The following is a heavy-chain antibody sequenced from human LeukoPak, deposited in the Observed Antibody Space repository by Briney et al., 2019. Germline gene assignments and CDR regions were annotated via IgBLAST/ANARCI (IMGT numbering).Heavy chain of an antibody. CDR2: IIPIFGTA. CDR3: ASLITGTTFGVVWFDP. D-gene: IGHD1-7*01. Sequence: GASVKVSCKASGGTFSSYAISWVRQAPGQGLEWMGRIIPIFGTANYAQKFQGRVTITTDESTSTAYMELGSLRSEDTAVYYCASLITGTTFGVVWFDPWGQGTLVTVSS. J-gene: IGHJ5*02. V-gene: IGHV1-69*05. CDR1: GGTFSSYA.